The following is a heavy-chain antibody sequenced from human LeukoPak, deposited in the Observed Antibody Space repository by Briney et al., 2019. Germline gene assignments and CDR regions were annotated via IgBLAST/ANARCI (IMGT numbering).Heavy chain of an antibody. CDR2: IIPILGIA. CDR1: GGTFSSYA. D-gene: IGHD5-18*01. CDR3: ARADERGYSYGPYFDY. Sequence: SVKVSCKASGGTFSSYAISWVRQAPGQGLEWMGRIIPILGIANYAQKSQGRVTITADKSTSTAYMELSSLRSEDTAVYYCARADERGYSYGPYFDYWGQGTLVTVSS. V-gene: IGHV1-69*04. J-gene: IGHJ4*02.